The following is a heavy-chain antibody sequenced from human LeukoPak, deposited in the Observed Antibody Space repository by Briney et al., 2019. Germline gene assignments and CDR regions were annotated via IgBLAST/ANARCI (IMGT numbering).Heavy chain of an antibody. D-gene: IGHD6-13*01. CDR2: IYTSGST. J-gene: IGHJ4*02. V-gene: IGHV4-4*07. CDR1: GGSISSYY. Sequence: PSETLSLTCTVSGGSISSYYWSWIRRPAGKGLEWIGRIYTSGSTNYNPSLKSRVTMSVDTSKNQFSLKLSSVTAADTAVYYCAREGGQIAAAGNLDYWGQGTLVTVSS. CDR3: AREGGQIAAAGNLDY.